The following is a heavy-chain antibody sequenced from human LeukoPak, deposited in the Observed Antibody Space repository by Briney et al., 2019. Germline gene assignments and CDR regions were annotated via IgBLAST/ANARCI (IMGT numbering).Heavy chain of an antibody. D-gene: IGHD5-24*01. CDR2: IYTSGST. CDR1: DGSFSGYY. J-gene: IGHJ4*02. CDR3: ARVDGYNNFDY. Sequence: SETLSLTCAVYDGSFSGYYWTWIRQPPGKGLEWIGRIYTSGSTNYNPSLKSRVTMSVDTSKNQFSLKLSSVTAADTAVYYCARVDGYNNFDYWGQGTLVTVSS. V-gene: IGHV4-59*10.